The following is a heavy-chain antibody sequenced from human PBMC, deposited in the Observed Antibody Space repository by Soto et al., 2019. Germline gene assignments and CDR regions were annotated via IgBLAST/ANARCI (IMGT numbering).Heavy chain of an antibody. J-gene: IGHJ5*02. CDR3: TRLDDS. CDR2: ISFDGSDK. CDR1: GFSFSKHD. D-gene: IGHD3-16*01. Sequence: GGSLRLSCAASGFSFSKHDIHWVRQAPGKGLEWVAVISFDGSDKYYADSVKGRFIISRGNPKNTLYLQMSSLRVEDTAIYYCTRLDDSWGQGTLVTVSS. V-gene: IGHV3-30-3*01.